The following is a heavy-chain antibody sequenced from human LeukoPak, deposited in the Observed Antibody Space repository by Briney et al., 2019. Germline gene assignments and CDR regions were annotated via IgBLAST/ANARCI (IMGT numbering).Heavy chain of an antibody. D-gene: IGHD6-6*01. V-gene: IGHV1-18*01. J-gene: IGHJ4*02. CDR3: ARGGPFPSGSSSREYYLDY. CDR2: RSIYNGNT. CDR1: GYDFINYG. Sequence: GASVKVSCKASGYDFINYGISWVRQAPGQGLEWMGWRSIYNGNTDYKLQGRVTMTTDTSTSTAYMEVLSLRSDDTAVYYCARGGPFPSGSSSREYYLDYWGQGTLVTVSS.